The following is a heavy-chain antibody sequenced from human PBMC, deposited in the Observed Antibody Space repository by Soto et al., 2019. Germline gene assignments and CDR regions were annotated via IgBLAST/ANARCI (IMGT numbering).Heavy chain of an antibody. CDR1: GGSISTVDYW. CDR3: ARGPSGDKVDS. J-gene: IGHJ4*02. D-gene: IGHD7-27*01. Sequence: QVQLQESGPGLVKPSQTLSLTCTVSGGSISTVDYWWSWIRQSPDMGLEWIGHIYDGGRTYNNPSLERRVTMSVATSTSPLSLTLSSVSAADTAVYYCARGPSGDKVDSWGQGTLVTVSS. CDR2: IYDGGRT. V-gene: IGHV4-30-4*01.